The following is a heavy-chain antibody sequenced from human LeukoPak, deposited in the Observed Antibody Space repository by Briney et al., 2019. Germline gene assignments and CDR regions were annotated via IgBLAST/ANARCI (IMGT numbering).Heavy chain of an antibody. Sequence: GGSLRLSCAASGFTFSSYAMSWVRQAPGKGLEWVSAISGSGGSTYYADSVKGRFTISRDNSKSTLYLQMNSLRAEDTAVYYCAKVGGWLQYYFDYWGQGTLVAVSS. V-gene: IGHV3-23*01. CDR1: GFTFSSYA. J-gene: IGHJ4*02. D-gene: IGHD5-24*01. CDR2: ISGSGGST. CDR3: AKVGGWLQYYFDY.